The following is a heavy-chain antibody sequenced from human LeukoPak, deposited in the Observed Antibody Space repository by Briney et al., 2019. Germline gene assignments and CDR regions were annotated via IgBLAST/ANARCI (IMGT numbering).Heavy chain of an antibody. V-gene: IGHV5-51*01. D-gene: IGHD3-16*02. J-gene: IGHJ4*02. Sequence: GESLKISCKDSGYRFTSYWIGWVRQMPGKGLEWMGIIYPGDSDTSYSPSFQGQVTISADKSINTAYLQWSNLKASDTAMYYCVRPTGGYLNFWGQGTLVTVSS. CDR1: GYRFTSYW. CDR3: VRPTGGYLNF. CDR2: IYPGDSDT.